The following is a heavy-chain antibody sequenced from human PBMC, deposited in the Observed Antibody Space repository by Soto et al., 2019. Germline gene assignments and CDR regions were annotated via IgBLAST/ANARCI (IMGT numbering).Heavy chain of an antibody. CDR3: ASSQPAYYYGSGSPGKSNWFDP. J-gene: IGHJ5*02. CDR1: GGSFSGYY. CDR2: INHSGST. D-gene: IGHD3-10*01. Sequence: QVQLQQWGAGLLKPSETLSLTCAVYGGSFSGYYWSWIRQPPGKGLEWIGEINHSGSTNYNPSLKSRVTISVDTSKNQVSLKLSSVTAADTAVYYCASSQPAYYYGSGSPGKSNWFDPWGQGTLVTVSS. V-gene: IGHV4-34*01.